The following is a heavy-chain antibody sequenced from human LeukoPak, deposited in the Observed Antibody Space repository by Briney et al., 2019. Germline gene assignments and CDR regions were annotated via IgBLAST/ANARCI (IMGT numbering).Heavy chain of an antibody. J-gene: IGHJ4*02. Sequence: SVKVSCKASGGTFSSYAISWVRQAPGQGLEWMERIIPIFGTANYAQKFQGRVTITTDESTSTAYMELSSLRSEDTAVYYCARDGVGRDGYNSYYFDYWGQGTLVTVSS. V-gene: IGHV1-69*05. CDR1: GGTFSSYA. CDR2: IIPIFGTA. CDR3: ARDGVGRDGYNSYYFDY. D-gene: IGHD5-24*01.